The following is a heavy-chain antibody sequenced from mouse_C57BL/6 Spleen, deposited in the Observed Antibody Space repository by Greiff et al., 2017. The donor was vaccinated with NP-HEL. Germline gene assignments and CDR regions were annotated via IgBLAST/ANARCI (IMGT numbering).Heavy chain of an antibody. V-gene: IGHV1-26*01. Sequence: EVQLQQSGPELVKPGASVKISCKASGYTFTDYYMNWVKQSHGKSLEWIGDINPNNGGTSYNPKFKGKAPLTVDKSSSTAYMALRSLTAEDYAVYYCARVDDGYYEDYWGQGTTLTVSS. J-gene: IGHJ2*01. D-gene: IGHD2-3*01. CDR2: INPNNGGT. CDR3: ARVDDGYYEDY. CDR1: GYTFTDYY.